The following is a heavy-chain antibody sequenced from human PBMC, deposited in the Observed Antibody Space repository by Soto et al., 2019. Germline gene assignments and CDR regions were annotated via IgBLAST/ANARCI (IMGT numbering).Heavy chain of an antibody. V-gene: IGHV1-18*01. Sequence: QVQLVQSGDEVKKPGASVKVSCKASGYIFVNYGIAWVRQAPGQGLEWMGWISPYTGNTHSATKVQCRLTMTTDTPTSTAYMDLGSLTSDDTAVYYCVMVDNYVTPTPQDVWGQGTTVTVSS. D-gene: IGHD3-16*01. CDR1: GYIFVNYG. CDR3: VMVDNYVTPTPQDV. J-gene: IGHJ6*02. CDR2: ISPYTGNT.